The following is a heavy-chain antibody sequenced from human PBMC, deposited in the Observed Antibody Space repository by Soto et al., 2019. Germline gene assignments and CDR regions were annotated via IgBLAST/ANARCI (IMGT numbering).Heavy chain of an antibody. CDR2: IIPIVETP. Sequence: QVQLVQSGAEVKKPGSSMKVSCKASGGTFNSYDINWVRQAPGQGLEWMGGIIPIVETPKYAQKFQGRVTIPADESTNTVYMGLSSLRSEETAMYYCAMLYRPNYYDTIGFFKDYWCDPWGQGTLVTVSS. CDR3: AMLYRPNYYDTIGFFKDYWCDP. D-gene: IGHD3-22*01. CDR1: GGTFNSYD. V-gene: IGHV1-69*01. J-gene: IGHJ5*02.